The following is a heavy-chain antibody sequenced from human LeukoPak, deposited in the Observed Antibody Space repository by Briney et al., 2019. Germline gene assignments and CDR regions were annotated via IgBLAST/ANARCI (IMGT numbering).Heavy chain of an antibody. V-gene: IGHV4-34*01. D-gene: IGHD3-10*01. CDR3: ARGTVRLGELFYLYYYYGMDV. J-gene: IGHJ6*02. Sequence: GSLRLSCAASGFTFSSYAMSWVRQAPGKGLEWIGEINHSGSTNYNPSLKSRVTISVDTSKNQFSLKLSSVTAADTAVYYCARGTVRLGELFYLYYYYGMDVWGQGTTVTVSS. CDR2: INHSGST. CDR1: GFTFSSYA.